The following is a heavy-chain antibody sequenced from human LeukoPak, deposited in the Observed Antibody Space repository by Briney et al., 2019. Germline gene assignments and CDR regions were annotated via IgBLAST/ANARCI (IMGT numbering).Heavy chain of an antibody. D-gene: IGHD2-15*01. CDR1: GGSISSYY. J-gene: IGHJ4*02. V-gene: IGHV4-59*12. Sequence: SETLSLTCTVSGGSISSYYWSWIRQPPGKGLEWIGYIYYSGSTNYNPSLKSRVTISVDTSKNQFSLKLSSVTAADTAVYYCARAGREVANLDYWGQGTLVTVSS. CDR3: ARAGREVANLDY. CDR2: IYYSGST.